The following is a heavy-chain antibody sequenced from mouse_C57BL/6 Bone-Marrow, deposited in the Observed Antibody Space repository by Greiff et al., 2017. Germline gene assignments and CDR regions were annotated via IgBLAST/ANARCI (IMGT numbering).Heavy chain of an antibody. CDR3: ASSGPLGRSFDY. V-gene: IGHV1-55*01. D-gene: IGHD4-1*01. Sequence: QVQLQQPGAELVKPGASVKMSCKASGYTFTSYWITWVKQRPGQGLEWIGDIYPTSGRTNYNEKFKSKAILTVDTSSNTAYMQLSSLTSEDSAVFYGASSGPLGRSFDYGGQGSTLTVSS. CDR1: GYTFTSYW. CDR2: IYPTSGRT. J-gene: IGHJ2*01.